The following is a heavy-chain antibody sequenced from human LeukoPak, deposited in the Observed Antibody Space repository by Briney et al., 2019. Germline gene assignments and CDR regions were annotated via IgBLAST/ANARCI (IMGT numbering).Heavy chain of an antibody. CDR2: INPSSGGT. D-gene: IGHD3-16*01. CDR3: ATQILGGPSAFDI. V-gene: IGHV1-2*02. J-gene: IGHJ3*02. Sequence: ASVKVSCKASGYTFTAYYMHWVRQAPGQGLEWMGWINPSSGGTNYVQKFQGRVTMTRDTSISTAYMELSRLRSEDTAVYYCATQILGGPSAFDIWGQGTMVTVSS. CDR1: GYTFTAYY.